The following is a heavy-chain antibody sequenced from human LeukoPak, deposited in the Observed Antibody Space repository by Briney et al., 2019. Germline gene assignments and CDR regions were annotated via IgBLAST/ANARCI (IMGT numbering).Heavy chain of an antibody. D-gene: IGHD3-10*01. CDR3: ARVYGSGTQVPYYFDY. CDR2: IYSGGST. V-gene: IGHV3-66*01. CDR1: GLTVSDNY. Sequence: AGGSLRLSCAVSGLTVSDNYMSWVRQAPGKGLEWVSVIYSGGSTYDADSVKGRFTISRDNSKNTPYLQMNSLRAEDTAVYYCARVYGSGTQVPYYFDYWGQGTVVTVSS. J-gene: IGHJ4*02.